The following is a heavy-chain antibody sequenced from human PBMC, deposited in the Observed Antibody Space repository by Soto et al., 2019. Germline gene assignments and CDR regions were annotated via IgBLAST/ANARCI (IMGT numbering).Heavy chain of an antibody. CDR2: IYYSGST. CDR3: AGVSFMVRGNNFYGMDV. D-gene: IGHD3-10*01. CDR1: GGSISSYY. J-gene: IGHJ6*02. Sequence: SETLSLTCTVSGGSISSYYWTWIRQPPGKGLEWIGYIYYSGSTTYNPSLKSRVTISVDTSKNQFSLKLSFVPTADTAVFFCAGVSFMVRGNNFYGMDVGGQGTTVTVSS. V-gene: IGHV4-59*01.